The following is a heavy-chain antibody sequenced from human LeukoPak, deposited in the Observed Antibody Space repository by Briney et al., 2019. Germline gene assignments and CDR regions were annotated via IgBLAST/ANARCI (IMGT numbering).Heavy chain of an antibody. J-gene: IGHJ4*02. CDR1: GYIFTSYW. Sequence: GASLKISCQGSGYIFTSYWISWVRQLPGKGLEWMGRIDPSDSYTNYSPSFQGHVTISADKSISTAYLQWSSLKASDTAMYYCARGHLESSTSRNEQDYWGQGTLVTVSS. V-gene: IGHV5-10-1*01. CDR2: IDPSDSYT. CDR3: ARGHLESSTSRNEQDY. D-gene: IGHD2-2*01.